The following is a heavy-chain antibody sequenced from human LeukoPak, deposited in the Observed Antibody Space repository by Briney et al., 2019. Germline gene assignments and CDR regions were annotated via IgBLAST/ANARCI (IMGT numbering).Heavy chain of an antibody. D-gene: IGHD1-7*01. J-gene: IGHJ3*02. CDR2: INPNSGGT. CDR3: ARVDLELLTDAFDI. Sequence: ASVKVSCKASGYTFTDYYMHWVRQAPGQGLEWMGWINPNSGGTNYAQKFQGRVTMTRDTSISTAYMELSRLRSDDTAVYYCARVDLELLTDAFDIWGQGTMVTVSS. CDR1: GYTFTDYY. V-gene: IGHV1-2*02.